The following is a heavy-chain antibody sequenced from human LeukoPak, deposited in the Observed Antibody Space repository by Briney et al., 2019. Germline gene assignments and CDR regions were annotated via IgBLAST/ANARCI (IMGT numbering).Heavy chain of an antibody. V-gene: IGHV3-23*01. J-gene: IGHJ4*02. CDR3: AKARGPEYLYGEYYFDS. D-gene: IGHD2/OR15-2a*01. CDR1: GFTFSSYA. CDR2: ISGSGGST. Sequence: PGASLRLSCAASGFTFSSYAMSWVRQAPGKGLEWVSAISGSGGSTYYADSVKGRFTISRDNSKNTLYLQMNSLRPEDTAVYYCAKARGPEYLYGEYYFDSWGQGTLVTVSS.